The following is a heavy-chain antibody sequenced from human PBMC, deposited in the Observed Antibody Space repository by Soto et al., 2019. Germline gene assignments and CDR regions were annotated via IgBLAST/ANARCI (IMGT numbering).Heavy chain of an antibody. Sequence: EVQLVESGGGLVQPGGSLRLSCAASGFTFSTYSINWVRQAPGKGLEWVSYISSTSSTIYYADSVKGRFTISRDNAENSLYLQMNSLRDEDTAVYYCARARTSGVTYYGMDVWGQGTTVTVSS. V-gene: IGHV3-48*02. CDR2: ISSTSSTI. J-gene: IGHJ6*02. D-gene: IGHD3-10*01. CDR1: GFTFSTYS. CDR3: ARARTSGVTYYGMDV.